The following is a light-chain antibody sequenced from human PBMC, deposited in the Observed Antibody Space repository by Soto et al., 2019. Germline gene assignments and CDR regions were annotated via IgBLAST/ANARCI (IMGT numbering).Light chain of an antibody. CDR3: QQYVISVT. Sequence: EIVLTQSPGTLSLSPGERATLSCRASQSVSSNFLAWYQQKPGQAPRLIIYGASRMATGIQERFSGSGSGTDFTLTISRLEPQDSAIYYCQQYVISVTFGQGTRLEI. V-gene: IGKV3-20*01. CDR1: QSVSSNF. J-gene: IGKJ5*01. CDR2: GAS.